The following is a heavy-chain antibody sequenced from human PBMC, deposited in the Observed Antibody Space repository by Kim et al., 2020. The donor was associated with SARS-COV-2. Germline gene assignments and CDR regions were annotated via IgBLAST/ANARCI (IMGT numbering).Heavy chain of an antibody. J-gene: IGHJ5*02. CDR1: GYTFTGYY. D-gene: IGHD2-2*01. Sequence: ASVKVSCKASGYTFTGYYMHWVRQAPGQGLEWMGWINPNSGGTNYAQKFQGRVTMTRDTSISTAYMELSRLRSDDTAVYYCARDTFDIVVVPAAKNWFDHWGQGTLVTVSS. CDR3: ARDTFDIVVVPAAKNWFDH. V-gene: IGHV1-2*02. CDR2: INPNSGGT.